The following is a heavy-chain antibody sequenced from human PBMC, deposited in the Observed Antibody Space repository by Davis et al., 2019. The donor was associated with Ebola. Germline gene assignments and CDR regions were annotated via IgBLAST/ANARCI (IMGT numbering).Heavy chain of an antibody. V-gene: IGHV3-30*02. J-gene: IGHJ6*02. D-gene: IGHD3-10*01. CDR3: AKGPYYSTTVRVYYYYGMDV. CDR2: IRYDGSNK. CDR1: GFTFSSYG. Sequence: GGSLRLSCAASGFTFSSYGMHWVRQAPGKGLEWVAFIRYDGSNKYYADSVKGRFTISRDNSKNTLYLQMNSLRAEDTAVYYCAKGPYYSTTVRVYYYYGMDVWGQGTTVTVSS.